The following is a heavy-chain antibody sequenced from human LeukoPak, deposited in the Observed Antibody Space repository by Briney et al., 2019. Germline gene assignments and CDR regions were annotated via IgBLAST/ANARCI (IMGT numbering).Heavy chain of an antibody. V-gene: IGHV3-48*03. Sequence: PGGSLRLSCAASGFTFSSYEMNWVRQAPGKGLEWVSYISSSGSTIYYADSVKGRFTISRDNAKNSLYLQMNSLRAEDTAVYYCARDVFSYWYFDLWGRGTLVTVSS. J-gene: IGHJ2*01. CDR1: GFTFSSYE. D-gene: IGHD5/OR15-5a*01. CDR3: ARDVFSYWYFDL. CDR2: ISSSGSTI.